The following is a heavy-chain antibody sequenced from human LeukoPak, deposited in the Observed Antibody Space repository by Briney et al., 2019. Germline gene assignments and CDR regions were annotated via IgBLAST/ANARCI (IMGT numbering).Heavy chain of an antibody. CDR2: INTNTGNP. D-gene: IGHD3-22*01. J-gene: IGHJ4*02. Sequence: ASVTVSCKASGYTFTSYAMNWVRQAPGQGLEWMGWINTNTGNPTYAQGFTGRFVFSLDTSISTAYLQISSLKAEDTAVYYCAGDGYYDSSGYYPEHFDYWGQGTLVTVSS. CDR1: GYTFTSYA. V-gene: IGHV7-4-1*02. CDR3: AGDGYYDSSGYYPEHFDY.